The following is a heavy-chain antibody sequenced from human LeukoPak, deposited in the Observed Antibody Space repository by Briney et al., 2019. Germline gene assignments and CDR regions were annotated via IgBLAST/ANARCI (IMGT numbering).Heavy chain of an antibody. V-gene: IGHV3-23*01. CDR1: GFTFGSYA. Sequence: GGSLRLSCAASGFTFGSYAMIWVRQAPGKGLEWVSAISGSGGSTYYADSVKGRFTISRDNAKNSLYLQMNSLRAEDTAVYYCARDKDHSSGPPHTSSYWGQGTLVTVSS. D-gene: IGHD6-19*01. CDR2: ISGSGGST. J-gene: IGHJ4*02. CDR3: ARDKDHSSGPPHTSSY.